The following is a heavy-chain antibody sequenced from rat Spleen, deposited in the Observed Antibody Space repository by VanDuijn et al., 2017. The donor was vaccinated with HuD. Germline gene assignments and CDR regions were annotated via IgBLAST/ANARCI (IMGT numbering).Heavy chain of an antibody. CDR1: GFTFTDHY. CDR3: ANNWELYY. V-gene: IGHV5-27*01. Sequence: EVRLVESGGGLVQPGRSLKLSCAASGFTFTDHYMAWVRQVPTKGLEWVAYITTGGSITYYRDSVKGRFTISRDNAKSTLYLQMDSLRSEDTATYYCANNWELYYWGQGVMVTVSS. J-gene: IGHJ2*01. CDR2: ITTGGSIT. D-gene: IGHD5-1*01.